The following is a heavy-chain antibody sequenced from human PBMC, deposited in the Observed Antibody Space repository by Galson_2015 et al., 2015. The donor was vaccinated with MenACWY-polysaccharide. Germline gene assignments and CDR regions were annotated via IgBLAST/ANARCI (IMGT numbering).Heavy chain of an antibody. D-gene: IGHD1-1*01. Sequence: SLRLSCAASGFIFRNYDMNWVRQAPGKGLEWVSYIRLSSSSIYYADSVEGRFTISRHNAKNSLYLQMNSLRAEDTAVYYCARFLHGSITLAFDYWGQGTLVTVSS. CDR3: ARFLHGSITLAFDY. V-gene: IGHV3-48*01. J-gene: IGHJ4*02. CDR1: GFIFRNYD. CDR2: IRLSSSSI.